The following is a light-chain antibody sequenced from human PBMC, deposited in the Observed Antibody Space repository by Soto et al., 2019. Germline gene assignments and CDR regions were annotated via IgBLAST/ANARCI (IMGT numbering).Light chain of an antibody. J-gene: IGLJ3*02. V-gene: IGLV1-40*01. CDR2: NNL. Sequence: QLVLTQPPSVSGAPGQRVTISCTGSSSNFGAGYEVHWYKQLPGTAPTLVIFNNLNRPSGVPERFSGSKSGTSASLVISGLQAEDEADYYCSSYAGTSNVALFGGGTKLTVL. CDR1: SSNFGAGYE. CDR3: SSYAGTSNVAL.